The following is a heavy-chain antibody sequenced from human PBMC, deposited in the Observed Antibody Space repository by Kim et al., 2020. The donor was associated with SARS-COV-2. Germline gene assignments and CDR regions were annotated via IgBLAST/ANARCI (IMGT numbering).Heavy chain of an antibody. Sequence: GGSLRLSCAASGFTFSNAWMSWVRQAPGKGLEWVGRIKSKTDGGTTDYATPVKGRFTISRDDSKNTLYLQMNSLKTEDTAVYYCTTAAAPGGRYYYYYYGMDVWGQGTTVTVSS. J-gene: IGHJ6*02. V-gene: IGHV3-15*01. CDR2: IKSKTDGGTT. CDR3: TTAAAPGGRYYYYYYGMDV. D-gene: IGHD3-16*01. CDR1: GFTFSNAW.